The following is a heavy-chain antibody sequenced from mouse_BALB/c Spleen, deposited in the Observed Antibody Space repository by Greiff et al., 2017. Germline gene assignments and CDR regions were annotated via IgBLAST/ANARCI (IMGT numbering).Heavy chain of an antibody. J-gene: IGHJ3*01. Sequence: QVQLKESGAELVRPGTSVKVSCKASGYAFTNYLIEWVKQRPGQGLEWIGVINPGSGGTNYNKKFKGKATLTADKSSSTAYMQLSSLTSDDSAVYFCARAYGSFAYWGQGTLVTVSA. V-gene: IGHV1-54*01. CDR2: INPGSGGT. D-gene: IGHD1-2*01. CDR1: GYAFTNYL. CDR3: ARAYGSFAY.